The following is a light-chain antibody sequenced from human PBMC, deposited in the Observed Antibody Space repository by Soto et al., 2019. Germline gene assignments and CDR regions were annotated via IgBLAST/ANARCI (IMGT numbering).Light chain of an antibody. Sequence: QLVLTQSPSASASLGASVKLTCTLSSGHSSYSIAWHQQQPEKGPRYLMKLNNDGSQNKGDGIPDRFSGSSSGAERYLTISSLQSEDEADYYCQTWGTGIQVFGGGTKVTVL. CDR3: QTWGTGIQV. V-gene: IGLV4-69*01. CDR2: LNNDGSQ. CDR1: SGHSSYS. J-gene: IGLJ2*01.